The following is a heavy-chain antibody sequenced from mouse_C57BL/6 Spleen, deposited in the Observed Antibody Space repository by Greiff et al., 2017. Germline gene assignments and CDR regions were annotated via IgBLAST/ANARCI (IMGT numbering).Heavy chain of an antibody. V-gene: IGHV1-26*01. J-gene: IGHJ2*01. CDR2: INPNNGGT. Sequence: VQLQQSGPELVKPGASVKISCKASGYTFTDYWMNWVKQSPGKSLEWIGDINPNNGGTSYNQKFKGKATLTVDKSSSTAYMKLRSLASEDSAVYYCARRKLGPFDYWGQGTTVTVSS. CDR3: ARRKLGPFDY. CDR1: GYTFTDYW.